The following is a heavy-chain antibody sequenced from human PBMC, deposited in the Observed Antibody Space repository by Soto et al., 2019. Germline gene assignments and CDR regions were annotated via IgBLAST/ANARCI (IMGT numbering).Heavy chain of an antibody. CDR3: ASSITMVRGVPGYFDY. D-gene: IGHD3-10*01. J-gene: IGHJ4*02. V-gene: IGHV5-51*01. Sequence: PGESLKISCKGSGYSFTSYWIGWVRQMPGKGLEWMGIIYPGDSDTRYSPSFQGQVTISADKSISTAYLQWSSLKASDTAMYYCASSITMVRGVPGYFDYWGQGTLVTVSS. CDR1: GYSFTSYW. CDR2: IYPGDSDT.